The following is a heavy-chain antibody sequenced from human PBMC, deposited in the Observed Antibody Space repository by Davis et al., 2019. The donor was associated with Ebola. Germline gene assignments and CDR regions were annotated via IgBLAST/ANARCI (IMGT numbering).Heavy chain of an antibody. J-gene: IGHJ4*02. CDR1: GGSISSSSYY. CDR3: ARGRYSYGYFDY. V-gene: IGHV4-39*07. Sequence: MPSETLSLTCTVSGGSISSSSYYWGWIRQPPGKGLEWIGTIYHSGSTYYNPSLESRVTISLDTSKNQFSLKLSSVTAADTAVYYCARGRYSYGYFDYWGQGTLVTVSP. CDR2: IYHSGST. D-gene: IGHD5-18*01.